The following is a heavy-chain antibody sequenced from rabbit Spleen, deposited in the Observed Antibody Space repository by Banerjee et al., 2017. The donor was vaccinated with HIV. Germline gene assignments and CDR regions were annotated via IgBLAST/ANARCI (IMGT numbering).Heavy chain of an antibody. Sequence: QSLEESGGDLVKPEGSLTLTCTASGFSFSSGFDMCWVRQAPGKGLQWIACINTYTGKPVYATWAKGRFTISRTSSTTVTLQMTSLTAADTATYFCARDLASVVGWNFGWWGPGTLVTVS. CDR1: GFSFSSGFD. D-gene: IGHD3-1*01. CDR2: INTYTGKP. V-gene: IGHV1S40*01. J-gene: IGHJ4*01. CDR3: ARDLASVVGWNFGW.